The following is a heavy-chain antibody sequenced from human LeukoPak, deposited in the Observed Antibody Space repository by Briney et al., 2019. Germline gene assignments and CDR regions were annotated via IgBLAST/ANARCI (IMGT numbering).Heavy chain of an antibody. J-gene: IGHJ4*02. CDR2: INHSGSI. V-gene: IGHV4-34*01. D-gene: IGHD6-6*01. CDR3: ARGPLGSSGDY. Sequence: SETLSLTCAVYGASFHSYYWDWIRQPPGKGLEWIGEINHSGSIKYNPSLKSRVTISVDRSKNQFALKMSGVTAADTAIYYCARGPLGSSGDYWGQGSLVTVSS. CDR1: GASFHSYY.